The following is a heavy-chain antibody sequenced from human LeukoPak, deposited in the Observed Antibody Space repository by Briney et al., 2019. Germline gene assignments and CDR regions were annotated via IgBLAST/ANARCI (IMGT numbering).Heavy chain of an antibody. CDR1: GFTVSNNY. D-gene: IGHD3-22*01. J-gene: IGHJ4*02. Sequence: GGSLRLSCAASGFTVSNNYMNWVRQAPGKGLEWVSVTYSGGTTKYADSVKGRFTVSRDNSKNTLFLQMNSLRAEDTAVYYCARARVSLYYDSSGYGYNDYWGQGTQVTVSS. CDR3: ARARVSLYYDSSGYGYNDY. V-gene: IGHV3-66*01. CDR2: TYSGGTT.